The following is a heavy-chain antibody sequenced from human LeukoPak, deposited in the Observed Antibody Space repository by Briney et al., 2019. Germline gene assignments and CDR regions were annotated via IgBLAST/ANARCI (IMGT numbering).Heavy chain of an antibody. V-gene: IGHV1-46*03. J-gene: IGHJ4*02. CDR3: ARDLSCRGGICLYYFVY. Sequence: ASVKVSRKASVYTYTSYYMHWVRQPRAQGREGMGIIHSSGCNTSYAQKFRDRPTITRDTHTHNVYIELESLRSEATAVYQCARDLSCRGGICLYYFVYWGQGTLVTVSS. CDR2: IHSSGCNT. CDR1: VYTYTSYY. D-gene: IGHD2-15*01.